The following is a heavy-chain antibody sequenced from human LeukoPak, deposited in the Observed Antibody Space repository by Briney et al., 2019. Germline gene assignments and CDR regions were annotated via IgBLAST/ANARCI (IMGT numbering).Heavy chain of an antibody. V-gene: IGHV4-59*01. CDR1: DASISGYY. CDR2: IHFSEST. D-gene: IGHD1-26*01. Sequence: SETLSLTCTVSDASISGYYWSWIRQPPGKGLEWIGSIHFSESTNYNPSLRSRVTISVDTSKNQLSLKLSSVTAADTAVYYCARDLGGIYFDYWGQGTLVTVSS. J-gene: IGHJ4*02. CDR3: ARDLGGIYFDY.